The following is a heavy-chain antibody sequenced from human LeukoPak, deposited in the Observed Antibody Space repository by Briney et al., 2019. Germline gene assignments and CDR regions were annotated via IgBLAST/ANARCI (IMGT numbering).Heavy chain of an antibody. Sequence: SETLSLTCTVSGGSISSSSYYWGWIRQPPGKGLEWIGGIYYSGSTYYNPSLKSRVTISVDTSKNQFSLKLSSVTAAETAVYYCARDQFQLRYFDWLLSHDAFDIWGQGTMVTVSS. CDR1: GGSISSSSYY. V-gene: IGHV4-39*07. J-gene: IGHJ3*02. CDR2: IYYSGST. CDR3: ARDQFQLRYFDWLLSHDAFDI. D-gene: IGHD3-9*01.